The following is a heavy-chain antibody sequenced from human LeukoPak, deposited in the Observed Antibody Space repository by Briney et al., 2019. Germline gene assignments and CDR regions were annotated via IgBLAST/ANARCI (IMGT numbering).Heavy chain of an antibody. Sequence: GGSLRLSCAASGFTFTDHWMSWVRQAPGKGLEWVSSISSSSSYIYYADSVKGQFTISRDNAKNSLYLQMNSLRVEDTAVYYCARVESGTEYDLYIGYWGQGTLVAVSS. CDR2: ISSSSSYI. J-gene: IGHJ4*02. V-gene: IGHV3-21*01. CDR3: ARVESGTEYDLYIGY. CDR1: GFTFTDHW. D-gene: IGHD2/OR15-2a*01.